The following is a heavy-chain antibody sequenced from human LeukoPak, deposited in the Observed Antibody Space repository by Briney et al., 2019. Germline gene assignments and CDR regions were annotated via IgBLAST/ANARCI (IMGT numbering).Heavy chain of an antibody. D-gene: IGHD3-16*01. J-gene: IGHJ4*02. CDR1: GFTFSSYA. V-gene: IGHV3-23*01. Sequence: AGGSLRLSCAASGFTFSSYAMSWVRQAPGKGLEWVSAISGSGGSTYYADSVKGRFTISRDNSTNTLYLQMNSLRAEDTAVYYCAKDALWLRGGALNFDYWGQGTLVTVSS. CDR3: AKDALWLRGGALNFDY. CDR2: ISGSGGST.